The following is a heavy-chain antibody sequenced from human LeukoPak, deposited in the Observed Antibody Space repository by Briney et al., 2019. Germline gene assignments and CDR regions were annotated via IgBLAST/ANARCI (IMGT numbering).Heavy chain of an antibody. D-gene: IGHD3-10*01. J-gene: IGHJ3*02. Sequence: SQTLSLTCTVSGGSVSSGSYYWSWIRQPPGKGPEWIGYIYYSGSTNYNPSLKSRVTISVDTSKNQFSLKLSSVTAADTAVYYCARDRYYGSGSYYIQTPPDAFDIWGQGTMVTVSS. CDR1: GGSVSSGSYY. CDR2: IYYSGST. CDR3: ARDRYYGSGSYYIQTPPDAFDI. V-gene: IGHV4-61*01.